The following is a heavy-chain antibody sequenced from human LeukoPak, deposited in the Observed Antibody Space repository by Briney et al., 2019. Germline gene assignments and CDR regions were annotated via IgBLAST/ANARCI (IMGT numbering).Heavy chain of an antibody. V-gene: IGHV1-8*01. D-gene: IGHD2-15*01. CDR3: ARGVAGGYCSGGSCLPQIIDY. CDR2: MNPNSGNT. Sequence: ASVKVSCKASGYTFTSYDINWVRQATGQGLEWVGWMNPNSGNTGYAQKFQGRVTMTRNTSISTAYMELSSLRSEDTAVYYCARGVAGGYCSGGSCLPQIIDYWGQGTLVTISS. J-gene: IGHJ4*02. CDR1: GYTFTSYD.